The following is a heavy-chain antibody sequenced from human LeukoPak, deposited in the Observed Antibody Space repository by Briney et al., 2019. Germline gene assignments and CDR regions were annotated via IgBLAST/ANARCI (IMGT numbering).Heavy chain of an antibody. CDR1: GFTFISYS. V-gene: IGHV3-21*01. CDR3: ARDSGYVRAFDI. CDR2: ISSSSSYI. J-gene: IGHJ3*02. Sequence: GSLRLSCAASGFTFISYSMNWVRQAPGKGLEWVSSISSSSSYIYYADSVKGRFTISRDNAKNSLYLQMNSLRAEDTAVYYCARDSGYVRAFDIWGQGTMVTVSS. D-gene: IGHD3-22*01.